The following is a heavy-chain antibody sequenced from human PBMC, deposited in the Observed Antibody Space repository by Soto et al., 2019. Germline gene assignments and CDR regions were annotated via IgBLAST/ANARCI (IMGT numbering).Heavy chain of an antibody. J-gene: IGHJ3*02. CDR2: ISGSGGST. Sequence: GGSLRLSCAASGFAFSSYDMSWVRQAPGKGLECVSGISGSGGSTYYADSVKGRFTISRDNSKNTLYLQMNSLRAEDTAVYYCAKTTTLDRAFDIWGQGTMVTVSS. CDR3: AKTTTLDRAFDI. V-gene: IGHV3-23*01. D-gene: IGHD4-17*01. CDR1: GFAFSSYD.